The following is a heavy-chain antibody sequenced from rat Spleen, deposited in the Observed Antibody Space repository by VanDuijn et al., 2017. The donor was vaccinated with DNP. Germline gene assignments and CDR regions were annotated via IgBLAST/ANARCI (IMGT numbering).Heavy chain of an antibody. CDR2: ISYDGSST. Sequence: EVQLVESGGGLVQPGRSMKLSCAASGFTFSNYDMAWVRQAPKKGLEWVATISYDGSSTYYRDSVKGRVTISRDNAKSTLYLQMDSLRAEDTATYYCTTRSSWDFDYWGQGVMVTVSS. CDR3: TTRSSWDFDY. J-gene: IGHJ2*01. V-gene: IGHV5-7*01. D-gene: IGHD1-2*01. CDR1: GFTFSNYD.